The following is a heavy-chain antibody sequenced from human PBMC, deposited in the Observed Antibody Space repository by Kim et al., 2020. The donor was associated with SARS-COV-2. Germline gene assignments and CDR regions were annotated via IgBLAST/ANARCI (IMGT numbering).Heavy chain of an antibody. Sequence: GGSLRLSCAASGFTFSSYAMHWVRQAPGKGLEWVAVISYDGSNKYYADSVKGRFTISRDNSKNTLYLQMNSLRAEDTAVYYCAREFVTPRKAHGYSYGPLDYYGMDVWGQGTTVTVSS. CDR3: AREFVTPRKAHGYSYGPLDYYGMDV. D-gene: IGHD5-18*01. V-gene: IGHV3-30-3*01. CDR2: ISYDGSNK. CDR1: GFTFSSYA. J-gene: IGHJ6*02.